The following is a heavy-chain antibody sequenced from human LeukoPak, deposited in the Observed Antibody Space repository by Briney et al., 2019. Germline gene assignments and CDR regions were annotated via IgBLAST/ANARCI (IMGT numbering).Heavy chain of an antibody. Sequence: PGGPLRLSCAASGFTFSSYAMSWVRQAPGKGLEWVSAISGSGGSTYYADSVKGRFTISRDNSKNTLYLQMNSLRAEDTAVYYCARDIVVVPAAIPNYFDYWGQGTLVTVSS. D-gene: IGHD2-2*01. CDR3: ARDIVVVPAAIPNYFDY. J-gene: IGHJ4*02. V-gene: IGHV3-23*01. CDR1: GFTFSSYA. CDR2: ISGSGGST.